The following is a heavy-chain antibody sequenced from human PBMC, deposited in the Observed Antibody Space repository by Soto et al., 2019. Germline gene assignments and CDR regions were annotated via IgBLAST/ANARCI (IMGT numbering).Heavy chain of an antibody. CDR1: GFTFSSYS. V-gene: IGHV3-21*01. Sequence: EVQLVESGGGLVKPGGSLRLSCAASGFTFSSYSMNWVRQAPGKGLEWVSSISSSSSYIYYADSVKGRFTISRDNAKNSLYLQMNSLRAEDTAVYSCARAPYYYDSRGYYAYWGQGTLVTVSS. D-gene: IGHD3-22*01. J-gene: IGHJ4*02. CDR3: ARAPYYYDSRGYYAY. CDR2: ISSSSSYI.